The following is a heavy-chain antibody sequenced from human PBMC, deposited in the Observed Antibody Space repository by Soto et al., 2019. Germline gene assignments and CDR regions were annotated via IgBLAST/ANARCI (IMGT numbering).Heavy chain of an antibody. Sequence: QVQLVESGGGVVQPGKSLRLSCAAPGFTFTNYGMHWVRQAPGKGLEWVAVISYDGRKTYYADSVKGRFTISRDISKNTLYLQMNSLRSDDTAVYYCAKFCGPIPATVDDVWCQVTLVTVST. D-gene: IGHD6-13*01. CDR3: AKFCGPIPATVDDV. CDR1: GFTFTNYG. CDR2: ISYDGRKT. V-gene: IGHV3-30*18. J-gene: IGHJ4*02.